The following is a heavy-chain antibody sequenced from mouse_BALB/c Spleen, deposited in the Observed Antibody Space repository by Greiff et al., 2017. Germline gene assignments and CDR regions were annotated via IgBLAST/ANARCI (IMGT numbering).Heavy chain of an antibody. D-gene: IGHD2-3*01. CDR1: GYSFTGYF. Sequence: EVQVVESGPELVKPGASVKISCKASGYSFTGYFMNWVKQSHGKSLEWIGRINPYNGDTFYNQKFKGKATLTVDKSSSTAHMELLSLTSEDSAVYYCGRSRGDGYYDSFAYWGQGTLVTVSA. V-gene: IGHV1-37*01. CDR2: INPYNGDT. J-gene: IGHJ3*01. CDR3: GRSRGDGYYDSFAY.